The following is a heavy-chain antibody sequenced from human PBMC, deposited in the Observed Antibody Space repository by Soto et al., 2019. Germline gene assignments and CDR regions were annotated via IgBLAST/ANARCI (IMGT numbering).Heavy chain of an antibody. D-gene: IGHD6-13*01. CDR3: ARGLGYSSSWSGY. V-gene: IGHV1-8*01. Sequence: ASVKVSCKASGYTFTSYDINWVRQATGQGLEWMGWMNPNSGNKGYAQKFQGRATMTWNTSISTAYMELSSLRSEVTAVYYCARGLGYSSSWSGYWGQGTLVTVSS. CDR2: MNPNSGNK. CDR1: GYTFTSYD. J-gene: IGHJ4*02.